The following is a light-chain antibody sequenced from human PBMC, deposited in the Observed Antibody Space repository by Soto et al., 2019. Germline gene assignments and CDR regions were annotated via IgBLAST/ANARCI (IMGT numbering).Light chain of an antibody. CDR1: QSVSSGY. CDR3: HQYGRSPWT. V-gene: IGKV3-20*01. CDR2: GAS. Sequence: EIVLTQSPGTLSLSPGERATLSFRASQSVSSGYLAWYQHKPGQSPRLLLFGASNRATGIPDRFSGSGSGADFTLTISRVEPEDFAVYYCHQYGRSPWTLGQGTKVDI. J-gene: IGKJ1*01.